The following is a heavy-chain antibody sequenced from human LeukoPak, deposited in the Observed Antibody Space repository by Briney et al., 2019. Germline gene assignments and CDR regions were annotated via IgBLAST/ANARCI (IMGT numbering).Heavy chain of an antibody. CDR2: IWCDGSNK. V-gene: IGHV3-33*01. J-gene: IGHJ4*02. Sequence: GGSLRLSCAASGFTFSNYGIHWVRQAPGKGLEWVAIIWCDGSNKYYADSVKGRFSISRDNAKNTVQLQMNTLRAEDTAVYYCARDHPPARTEYYFDYSGQGTLVTVSS. CDR1: GFTFSNYG. CDR3: ARDHPPARTEYYFDY. D-gene: IGHD1-14*01.